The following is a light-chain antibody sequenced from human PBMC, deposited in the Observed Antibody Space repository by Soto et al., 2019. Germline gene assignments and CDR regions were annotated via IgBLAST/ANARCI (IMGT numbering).Light chain of an antibody. CDR1: QSLLHSNGYNY. CDR2: LGS. Sequence: DIVMTQSPLSLPVTPGEPASISCRSSQSLLHSNGYNYLDWYLQKPGQSTKLLIYLGSYRASGVPDKFSGSGSYTDLTLKISRVEAEYFGVYYCMQALQTPYTFGQGTKLDIK. V-gene: IGKV2-28*01. CDR3: MQALQTPYT. J-gene: IGKJ2*01.